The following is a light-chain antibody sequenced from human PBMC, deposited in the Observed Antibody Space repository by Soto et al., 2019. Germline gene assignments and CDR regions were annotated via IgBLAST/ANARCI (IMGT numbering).Light chain of an antibody. Sequence: QAVLTQPPSASGTPGQRVTISCSGSSSNIGSNTVNWYQQLPGTAPKLLIYSNNQRPPGVPDRFSGSKSDSSASLAISGLQSEDEADYYCAAWDDSLNGNVFGTGTKLTVL. CDR1: SSNIGSNT. V-gene: IGLV1-44*01. CDR3: AAWDDSLNGNV. CDR2: SNN. J-gene: IGLJ1*01.